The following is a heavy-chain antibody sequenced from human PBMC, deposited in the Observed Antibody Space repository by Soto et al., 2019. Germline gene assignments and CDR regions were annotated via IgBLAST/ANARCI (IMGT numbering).Heavy chain of an antibody. J-gene: IGHJ4*02. V-gene: IGHV1-69*01. CDR1: GATLSTHG. D-gene: IGHD5-18*01. CDR2: TIPIIGTT. CDR3: AAGDSSDTGDY. Sequence: QVQLVQSGAEVKKPGSSVKVSCKASGATLSTHGISWVRQAPEQGLEWMGGTIPIIGTTDYAEKFQGRVKITADESTTTSYMELSSLRPDDTAVYYCAAGDSSDTGDYWGQGTLVTVSS.